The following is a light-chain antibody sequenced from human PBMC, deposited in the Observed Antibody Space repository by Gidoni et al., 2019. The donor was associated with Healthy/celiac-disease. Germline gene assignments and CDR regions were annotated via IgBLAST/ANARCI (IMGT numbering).Light chain of an antibody. J-gene: IGLJ2*01. Sequence: QSALTQPASVSGSPGPSITISCTGTSSDVGGYNYVSWYQQHPGKAPKLMIYEVSHRPSGVSNRFSGSKSGNTASLTISGLQAEDEADYYCSSYTSSSTGVVFGGGTKLTVL. CDR1: SSDVGGYNY. CDR2: EVS. CDR3: SSYTSSSTGVV. V-gene: IGLV2-14*01.